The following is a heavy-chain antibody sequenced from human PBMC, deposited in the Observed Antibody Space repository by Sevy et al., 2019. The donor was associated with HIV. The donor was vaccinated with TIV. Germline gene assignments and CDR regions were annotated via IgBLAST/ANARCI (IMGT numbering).Heavy chain of an antibody. CDR1: GYTFTGDY. Sequence: ASVKVSCKASGYTFTGDYLHWVRQAPGHGLEWMGRVFPNSGGTNYAQKFQGRVTMTRDTSISTAYMELSRLRSDDTAVYYCARDGGGGTTNSGMDVWGQGTTVTDSS. J-gene: IGHJ6*02. D-gene: IGHD1-7*01. CDR3: ARDGGGGTTNSGMDV. V-gene: IGHV1-2*06. CDR2: VFPNSGGT.